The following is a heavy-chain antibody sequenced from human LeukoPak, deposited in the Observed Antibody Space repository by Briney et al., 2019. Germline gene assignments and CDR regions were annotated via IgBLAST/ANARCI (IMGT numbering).Heavy chain of an antibody. CDR1: GFTFSDYY. CDR3: ARDSFSNWYYYYYMDV. V-gene: IGHV3-11*04. J-gene: IGHJ6*03. CDR2: ISSSGSTI. D-gene: IGHD1-20*01. Sequence: GGSLRLSCAASGFTFSDYYMSWIRQAPGKGLEWVSYISSSGSTIYYADSVKGRFTISRDNAKNSLYLQMNSLRAEDTAVYYCARDSFSNWYYYYYMDVWGKGTTVTVSS.